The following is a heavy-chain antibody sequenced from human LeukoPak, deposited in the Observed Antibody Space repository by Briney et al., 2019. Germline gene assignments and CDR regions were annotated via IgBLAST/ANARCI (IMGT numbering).Heavy chain of an antibody. CDR3: ASPMTTILAEYFQH. J-gene: IGHJ1*01. Sequence: GGSLRLSCAASGFTFSSYSMNWVRQAPGKGLEWVSYISSSSSTIYYADSVKGRFTISRDNAKNSLYLQMNSLRAEDTAVYYCASPMTTILAEYFQHWGQGTLATVSS. CDR1: GFTFSSYS. CDR2: ISSSSSTI. D-gene: IGHD5-24*01. V-gene: IGHV3-48*01.